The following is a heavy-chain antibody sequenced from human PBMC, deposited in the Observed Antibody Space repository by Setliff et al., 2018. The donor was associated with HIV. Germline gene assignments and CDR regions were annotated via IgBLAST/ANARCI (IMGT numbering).Heavy chain of an antibody. D-gene: IGHD3-3*01. Sequence: ASVKVSCKASGYTFTNYAIHWVRQAPGQRLEWMGWINAGSGKTKYSQKFQGRVTITRDTTTSTAYMELRSLRSDDTAVYYCARDAPAEYYDFWSGYILWDVWGKGTTVTVSS. CDR1: GYTFTNYA. V-gene: IGHV1-3*01. J-gene: IGHJ6*04. CDR3: ARDAPAEYYDFWSGYILWDV. CDR2: INAGSGKT.